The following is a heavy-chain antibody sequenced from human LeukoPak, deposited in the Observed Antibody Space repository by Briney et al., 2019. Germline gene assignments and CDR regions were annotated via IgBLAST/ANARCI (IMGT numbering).Heavy chain of an antibody. Sequence: GGSLRLSCAASGFTFSTYAMYWVRQAPGKGLEYVSAISGSGVNTYYANSVKGRFTFSRDNSKNTLYLQLGSLRAEDMAVYYCARDSSLGMGWGQGTLVTVSA. CDR2: ISGSGVNT. CDR1: GFTFSTYA. CDR3: ARDSSLGMG. D-gene: IGHD1-26*01. V-gene: IGHV3-64*01. J-gene: IGHJ4*02.